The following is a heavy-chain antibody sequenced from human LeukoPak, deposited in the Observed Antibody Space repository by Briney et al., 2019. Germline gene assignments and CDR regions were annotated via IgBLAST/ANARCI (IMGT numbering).Heavy chain of an antibody. CDR2: ISSSGSII. CDR1: GFTFSDYY. V-gene: IGHV3-11*04. Sequence: GGSLRLSCAASGFTFSDYYMTWLRQAPGKGLEWVSYISSSGSIIYYADSVKGRFIISRDNAKNSLYLQMKSLRAEDPALFFCARVGYDSSGRFDYWGQGTLVTVSS. D-gene: IGHD3-22*01. CDR3: ARVGYDSSGRFDY. J-gene: IGHJ4*02.